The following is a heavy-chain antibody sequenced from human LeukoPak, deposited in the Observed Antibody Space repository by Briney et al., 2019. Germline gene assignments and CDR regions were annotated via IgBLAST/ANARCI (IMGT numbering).Heavy chain of an antibody. V-gene: IGHV3-33*06. CDR2: IWYDGSNK. CDR3: AKKGYYDGSGYYMYYFDH. CDR1: GFTFSSYG. Sequence: GGSLRLSCAASGFTFSSYGMHWVRQAPGKGLEWVAVIWYDGSNKYYVDSVKGRFTISRDNSKNTLYLQMNGLRAEDTAVYYCAKKGYYDGSGYYMYYFDHWGQGTLVTVSS. J-gene: IGHJ4*02. D-gene: IGHD3-22*01.